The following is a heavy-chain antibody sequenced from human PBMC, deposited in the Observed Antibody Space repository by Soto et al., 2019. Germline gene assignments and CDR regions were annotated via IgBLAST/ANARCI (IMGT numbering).Heavy chain of an antibody. D-gene: IGHD3-9*01. CDR1: GFTFSSYA. CDR2: ISGSGGST. V-gene: IGHV3-23*01. Sequence: GGSLRLSCAASGFTFSSYAMSWVRQAPGKGLEWVSAISGSGGSTYYADSVKGRFTISRDNSKNTLYPQMNSLRAEDTAVYYCAKEAGQVVRYFDWLSSWFDPWGQGTLVTVSS. CDR3: AKEAGQVVRYFDWLSSWFDP. J-gene: IGHJ5*02.